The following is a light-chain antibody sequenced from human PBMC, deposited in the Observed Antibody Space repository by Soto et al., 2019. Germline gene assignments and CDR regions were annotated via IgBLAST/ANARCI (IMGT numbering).Light chain of an antibody. V-gene: IGLV2-14*01. CDR2: EAS. CDR3: TSYTTSSARVV. CDR1: SSDVGGYNY. Sequence: QSVLTQPASVSGSPGQSITISCTGTSSDVGGYNYVSWYQQHPGKAPKLMIYEASHRPSGVSNRFSGSKSGITASLTISGLQAEDEADYYCTSYTTSSARVVFGGGTKLTVL. J-gene: IGLJ2*01.